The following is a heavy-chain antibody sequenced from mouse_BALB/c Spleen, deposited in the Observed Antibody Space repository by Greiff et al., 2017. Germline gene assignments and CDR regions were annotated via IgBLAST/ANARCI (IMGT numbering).Heavy chain of an antibody. J-gene: IGHJ4*01. CDR1: GYTFTSYW. V-gene: IGHV1-4*01. CDR3: ARDGYYVKDY. D-gene: IGHD2-3*01. CDR2: INPSTGYT. Sequence: VQLKQSGAELAKPGASVKMSCKASGYTFTSYWMHWVKQRPGQGLEWIGYINPSTGYTEYNQKFKDKATLTADKSSSTAYMQLSSLTSEDSAVYYCARDGYYVKDYWGQGTSVTVSS.